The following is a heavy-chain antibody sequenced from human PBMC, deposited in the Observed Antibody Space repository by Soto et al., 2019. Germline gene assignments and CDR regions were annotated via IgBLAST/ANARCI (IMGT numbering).Heavy chain of an antibody. CDR2: ISPIFGTA. CDR1: GGTFSSYA. Sequence: QVQLVQSGAEVKKPGSSVKVSCKASGGTFSSYAISWVRQAPGQGLAWMGGISPIFGTANYAQKFQGRVKITADESTSTAYMEMSSLRSEDTAVYYCARVGGYCSSASCPGLLARYNWNYPFLHWGQGTLVTVSS. J-gene: IGHJ4*02. CDR3: ARVGGYCSSASCPGLLARYNWNYPFLH. V-gene: IGHV1-69*01. D-gene: IGHD2-2*01.